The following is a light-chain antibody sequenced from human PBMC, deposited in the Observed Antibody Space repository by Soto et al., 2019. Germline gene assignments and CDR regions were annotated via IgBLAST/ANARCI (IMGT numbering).Light chain of an antibody. CDR3: QQRSNWPIT. CDR2: DAS. Sequence: EIVLTQSPATLSLSPGERATLSCRASQSVSSYLAWYQQKPGQAPRLLIYDASNRATGIPARFSGSVSGTDFPLTISSLYPEDFAVYYCQQRSNWPITFGQGTRLEIK. CDR1: QSVSSY. V-gene: IGKV3-11*01. J-gene: IGKJ5*01.